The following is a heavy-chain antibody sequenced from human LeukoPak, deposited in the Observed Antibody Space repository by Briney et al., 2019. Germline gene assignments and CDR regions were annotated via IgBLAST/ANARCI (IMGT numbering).Heavy chain of an antibody. Sequence: SVKVSCKASGGTFSSYAISWVRQAPGQGLEWMGGIIPIFGTANYAQKFQGRVTITADESTSTAYMELSSLRSEDTAVYYCAKDRLRIAVAGTSGGLDPWGQGTLVTVSS. D-gene: IGHD6-19*01. V-gene: IGHV1-69*13. CDR2: IIPIFGTA. J-gene: IGHJ5*02. CDR1: GGTFSSYA. CDR3: AKDRLRIAVAGTSGGLDP.